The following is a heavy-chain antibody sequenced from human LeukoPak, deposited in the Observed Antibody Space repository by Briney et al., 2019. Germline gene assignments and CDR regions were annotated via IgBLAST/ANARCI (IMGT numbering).Heavy chain of an antibody. CDR2: IYNSGSS. Sequence: KPSETLSLTCTVSGGSISNYYWSWIRQAPEKGLEWIGYIYNSGSSNYNPSLKSRVTISVDTSKSQFSLKLSSVTAADTAVYYCARRTGYYDGFDYWGQGTLVTVFS. J-gene: IGHJ4*02. CDR1: GGSISNYY. CDR3: ARRTGYYDGFDY. D-gene: IGHD3/OR15-3a*01. V-gene: IGHV4-59*01.